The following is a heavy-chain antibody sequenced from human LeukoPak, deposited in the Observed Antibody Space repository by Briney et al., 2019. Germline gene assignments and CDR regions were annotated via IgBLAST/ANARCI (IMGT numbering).Heavy chain of an antibody. V-gene: IGHV3-30-3*01. J-gene: IGHJ5*01. CDR2: ISYDGSNK. CDR3: ARDNYGSGSYGWFDS. D-gene: IGHD3-10*01. Sequence: PGGSLRLSCTAFRFTFSSYAKHWVRQAPGKGLEWMAVISYDGSNKYYADSVKGRFTISRDNSKNTLYLQMNSLRAEDTAVYYCARDNYGSGSYGWFDSWGQGTLVTVSS. CDR1: RFTFSSYA.